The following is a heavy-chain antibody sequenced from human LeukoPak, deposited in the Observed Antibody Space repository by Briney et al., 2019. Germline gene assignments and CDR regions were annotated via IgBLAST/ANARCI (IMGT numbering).Heavy chain of an antibody. V-gene: IGHV3-7*01. CDR2: IKQDGSEK. D-gene: IGHD3-9*01. J-gene: IGHJ4*02. Sequence: GGSLRLSCAASGFTFSSYWMSWVRQAPGKGLEWVANIKQDGSEKYYVDSVKGRFTISRDNAKNSLYLQMNSLRAEDTAMYYCANGPHYNILTGFYKVRSHLDYWGQGTLVTVSS. CDR3: ANGPHYNILTGFYKVRSHLDY. CDR1: GFTFSSYW.